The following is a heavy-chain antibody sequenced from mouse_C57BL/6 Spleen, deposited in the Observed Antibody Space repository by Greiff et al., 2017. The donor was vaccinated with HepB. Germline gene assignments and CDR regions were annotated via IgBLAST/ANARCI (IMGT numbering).Heavy chain of an antibody. D-gene: IGHD1-1*01. Sequence: VKLVESGPELVKPGASVKISCKASGYAFSSSWMNWVKQRPGKGLEWIGRIYPGDGDTNYNGKFKGKATLTADKSSSTAYMQLSSLTSEDSAVYFCARFYGTGYFEVWGTGTTVTVSS. CDR1: GYAFSSSW. J-gene: IGHJ1*03. CDR2: IYPGDGDT. CDR3: ARFYGTGYFEV. V-gene: IGHV1-82*01.